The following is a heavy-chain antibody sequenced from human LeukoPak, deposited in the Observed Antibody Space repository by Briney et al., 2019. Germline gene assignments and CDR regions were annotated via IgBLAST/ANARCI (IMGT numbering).Heavy chain of an antibody. J-gene: IGHJ4*02. CDR1: GYTFTGYY. CDR3: ARDPHLAVRGAY. V-gene: IGHV1-2*02. CDR2: INPNSGGT. D-gene: IGHD2-21*01. Sequence: GASVKVSCKASGYTFTGYYMHWVRQAPGQGLEWMGWINPNSGGTNYAQKFQGRVTMTRDKSISTAYMELSRLRSDDTAVYYCARDPHLAVRGAYWGQGTLVTVSS.